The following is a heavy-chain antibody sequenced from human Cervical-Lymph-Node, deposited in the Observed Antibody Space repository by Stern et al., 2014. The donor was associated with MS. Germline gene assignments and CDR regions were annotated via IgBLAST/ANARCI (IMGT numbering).Heavy chain of an antibody. CDR3: ARQRYFDY. CDR1: GYTFTSYW. J-gene: IGHJ4*02. V-gene: IGHV5-51*01. Sequence: VQLGQSGPEVKRPGESLKISCQASGYTFTSYWIGWVRQMPGKGLEWIAIIFPGGSDIRYSPSFQGQVTISADKSSSTAYLQWNNLKASDTAIYYCARQRYFDYCGQGTLVTVSS. CDR2: IFPGGSDI.